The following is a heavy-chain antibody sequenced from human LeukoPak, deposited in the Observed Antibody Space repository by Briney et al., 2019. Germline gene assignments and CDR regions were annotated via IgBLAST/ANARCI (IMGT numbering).Heavy chain of an antibody. V-gene: IGHV4-34*01. J-gene: IGHJ6*03. CDR3: ARVPVVPAARGGYYYYYMDV. D-gene: IGHD2-2*01. CDR1: GFTVSSDY. Sequence: GSLRLSCAASGFTVSSDYMSWVRQAPGKGLEWIGEINHSGSTNYSPSLKSRVTISVDTSKNQFSLKLSSVTAADTAVYYCARVPVVPAARGGYYYYYMDVWGKGTTVTVSS. CDR2: INHSGST.